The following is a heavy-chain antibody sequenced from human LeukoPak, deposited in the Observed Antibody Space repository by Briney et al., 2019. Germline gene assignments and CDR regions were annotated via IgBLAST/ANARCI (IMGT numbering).Heavy chain of an antibody. V-gene: IGHV3-30*02. Sequence: PGGSLRLSCAASGFTFSSYGMHWVRQAPGKGLEWVAFIRYDGSNKYYADSVKGRFTISRDNSKNTLYLQMNSLRAEDTAVYYCAKDRQYSGSLHASDIWGQGTRVTVSS. D-gene: IGHD1-26*01. CDR2: IRYDGSNK. J-gene: IGHJ3*02. CDR3: AKDRQYSGSLHASDI. CDR1: GFTFSSYG.